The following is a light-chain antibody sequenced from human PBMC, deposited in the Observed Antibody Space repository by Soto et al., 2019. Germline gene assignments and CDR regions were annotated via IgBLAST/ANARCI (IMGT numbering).Light chain of an antibody. CDR2: GAS. CDR1: ESVSSSY. V-gene: IGKV3-20*01. J-gene: IGKJ3*01. Sequence: EIVLTQSPGTLSLSPGERATLSCRASESVSSSYLAWYQQKPGQAPRLLIYGASSRATGIPDRFSGSGSGTDFTLTISRLEPEDFALYYCQQYGSSPRGFTLGHGTKVDIK. CDR3: QQYGSSPRGFT.